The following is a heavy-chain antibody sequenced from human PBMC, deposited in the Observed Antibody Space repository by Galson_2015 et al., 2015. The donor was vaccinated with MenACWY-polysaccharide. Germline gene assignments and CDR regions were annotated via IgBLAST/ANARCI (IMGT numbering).Heavy chain of an antibody. CDR1: GFTFSSFW. Sequence: SLRLSCAASGFTFSSFWMSWVRQAPGKGLEWVAIIKQDGSEKYYVDSVKGRFSISRDNAKNSLYLQMNSLRSEDTAVYCCARDPLDSSGYTRGSVFDLWGRGTLVTVSS. V-gene: IGHV3-7*01. CDR2: IKQDGSEK. J-gene: IGHJ2*01. CDR3: ARDPLDSSGYTRGSVFDL. D-gene: IGHD3-22*01.